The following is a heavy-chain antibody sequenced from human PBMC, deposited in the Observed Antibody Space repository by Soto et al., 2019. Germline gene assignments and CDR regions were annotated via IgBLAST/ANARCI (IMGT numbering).Heavy chain of an antibody. V-gene: IGHV1-18*01. CDR3: AREGEMPYSYYGLDG. CDR1: GYTFTTYG. CDR2: ISGYDGHT. Sequence: QVQLVQSGAEVRKPGASVKVSCKASGYTFTTYGITWVRQAPGQGLEWMGWISGYDGHTKYAQKFQGRIIMTTDTSTSTVYMDLRSLRSDDTAVYYCAREGEMPYSYYGLDGWGQGTTVTVSS. D-gene: IGHD3-16*01. J-gene: IGHJ6*02.